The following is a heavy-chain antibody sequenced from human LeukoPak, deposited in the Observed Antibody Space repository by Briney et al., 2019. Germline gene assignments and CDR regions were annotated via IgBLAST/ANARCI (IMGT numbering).Heavy chain of an antibody. CDR2: NSSSSSYT. V-gene: IGHV3-11*06. D-gene: IGHD3-10*01. Sequence: GGSLRLSCAASGFTFSDYYMSWIRQAPGKGLEWVSYNSSSSSYTNYADSVKGRFTISRDNAKNSLYLQMNSLRAEDTAVYYCARAGGGSGSYPYNWFDPWGQGTLATVSS. CDR1: GFTFSDYY. J-gene: IGHJ5*02. CDR3: ARAGGGSGSYPYNWFDP.